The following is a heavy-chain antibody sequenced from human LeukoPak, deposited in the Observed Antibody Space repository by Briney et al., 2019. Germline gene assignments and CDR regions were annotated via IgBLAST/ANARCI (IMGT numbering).Heavy chain of an antibody. Sequence: PSETLSLTCTVSGGYINSHYWGWIRQPPGKVLEYIGYISYTGSAIYSPSLESRVTISIDTSKKQFSLNLRSVNTADTAVYYCARVSQLWSYFSLDYWGQGTLVTVSS. CDR1: GGYINSHY. V-gene: IGHV4-59*11. CDR3: ARVSQLWSYFSLDY. CDR2: ISYTGSA. D-gene: IGHD5-18*01. J-gene: IGHJ4*02.